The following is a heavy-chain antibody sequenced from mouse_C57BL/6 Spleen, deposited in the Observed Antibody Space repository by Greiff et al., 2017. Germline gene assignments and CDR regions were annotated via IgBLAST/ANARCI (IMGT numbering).Heavy chain of an antibody. CDR3: ARNYYGSSYDYWYFDV. V-gene: IGHV5-9*01. CDR2: ISGGGGNT. J-gene: IGHJ1*03. Sequence: EVKLVESGGGLVKPGGSLKLSCAASGFTFSSSTMSWVRQTPEKRLEWVATISGGGGNTYYPDSVKGRFTISRDNAKNTLYLQMSSLRAEDTALYYSARNYYGSSYDYWYFDVWGTGTTVTVSS. D-gene: IGHD1-1*01. CDR1: GFTFSSST.